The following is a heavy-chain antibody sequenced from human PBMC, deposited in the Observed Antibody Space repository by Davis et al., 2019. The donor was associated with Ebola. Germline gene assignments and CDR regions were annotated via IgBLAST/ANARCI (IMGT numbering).Heavy chain of an antibody. CDR3: ARDLRIEVAGLVGWFDP. V-gene: IGHV1-69*06. D-gene: IGHD6-19*01. CDR2: LIPIFGTA. CDR1: GGTFSSYA. Sequence: AASVKVSCQASGGTFSSYAISWVRQAPGQGLEWLGGLIPIFGTANYAQKFQGRVTITADKSTSTAYMELSSLRSEDTAVYYCARDLRIEVAGLVGWFDPWGQGTLVTVSS. J-gene: IGHJ5*02.